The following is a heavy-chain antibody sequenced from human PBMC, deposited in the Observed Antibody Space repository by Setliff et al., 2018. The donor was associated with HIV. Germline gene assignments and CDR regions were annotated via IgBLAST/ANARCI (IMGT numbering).Heavy chain of an antibody. V-gene: IGHV4-39*01. CDR2: IYYSGST. CDR1: GGSISNSRYY. Sequence: PSETLSLTCTVSGGSISNSRYYWSWIRQPPGKGLEWIGSIYYSGSTYYNPSLKSRVTISVDTSKNQFSLKMTSVTAADTALYYCSNWNITIDEDAWGQGTLVTVSS. D-gene: IGHD1-1*01. CDR3: SNWNITIDEDA. J-gene: IGHJ5*02.